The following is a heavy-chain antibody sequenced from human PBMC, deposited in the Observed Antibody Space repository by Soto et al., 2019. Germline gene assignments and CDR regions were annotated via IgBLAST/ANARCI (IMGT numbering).Heavy chain of an antibody. CDR2: IIVGAGRT. V-gene: IGHV1-58*02. D-gene: IGHD2-21*01. Sequence: QLHVLQSGPEVKKPGTSVKVSCKASGFTFSNSAIQWVRQARGQRLEWIGYIIVGAGRTKNAQELQGRLTITRDMSTNTAYMELSNLRSEDTAVYYCAAELYSGGNCCSFDIWGQGTMVTVSS. CDR1: GFTFSNSA. CDR3: AAELYSGGNCCSFDI. J-gene: IGHJ3*02.